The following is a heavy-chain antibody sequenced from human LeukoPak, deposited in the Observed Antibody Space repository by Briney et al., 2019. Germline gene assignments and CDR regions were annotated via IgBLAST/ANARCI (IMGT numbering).Heavy chain of an antibody. J-gene: IGHJ4*02. D-gene: IGHD6-13*01. CDR2: IYYSGST. CDR1: GGSISSSSYY. CDR3: ARVIRVAAASYYFDY. Sequence: SSETLSLTCTVSGGSISSSSYYWGWIRQPPGKGLEWIGSIYYSGSTYYNPSLKSRVTISVDTSKNQFSLKLSSVTAADTAVYYCARVIRVAAASYYFDYWGQGTLVTVSS. V-gene: IGHV4-39*07.